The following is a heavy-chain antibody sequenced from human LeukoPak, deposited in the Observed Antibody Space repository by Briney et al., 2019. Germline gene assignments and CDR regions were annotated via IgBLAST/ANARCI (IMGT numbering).Heavy chain of an antibody. D-gene: IGHD6-13*01. J-gene: IGHJ6*03. V-gene: IGHV4-39*07. CDR2: IYYSGST. CDR3: ARARSIAAAYYYYMDV. Sequence: SETLSLTCTVSGGSISSSSYYWGWIRQPPGKGLEWIGSIYYSGSTYYNPSLKSRVTISVDTSKNQFSLKLSSVTAADTAVYYCARARSIAAAYYYYMDVWGKGTTVTVSS. CDR1: GGSISSSSYY.